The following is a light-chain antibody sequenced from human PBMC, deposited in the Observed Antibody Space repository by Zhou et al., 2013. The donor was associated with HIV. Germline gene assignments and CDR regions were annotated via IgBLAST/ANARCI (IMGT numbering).Light chain of an antibody. CDR2: GTS. CDR1: QSISTS. CDR3: QQAESLPLT. J-gene: IGKJ4*01. V-gene: IGKV1-39*01. Sequence: DIQMTQSPSSLSASVGDRVTITCRASQSISTSLNWYQQKPGKAPKLLMYGTSTLQSGVPSRFTGSGSGTDFTLIISSLQPEDFATYYCQQAESLPLTFGGGTKVELK.